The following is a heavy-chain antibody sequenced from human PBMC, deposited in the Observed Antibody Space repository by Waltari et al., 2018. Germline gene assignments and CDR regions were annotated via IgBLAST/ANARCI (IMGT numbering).Heavy chain of an antibody. CDR3: ARTPRRVGATTRGYFDY. J-gene: IGHJ4*02. V-gene: IGHV2-70*01. CDR2: IDWDDDK. Sequence: QVTLRESGPALVKPTQTLTLTCTFSGFSLSTSGMCVSWIRQPPGKALEWLALIDWDDDKYYSTSLKTRLTISKDTSKNQVVLTMTNMDPVDTATYYCARTPRRVGATTRGYFDYWGQGTLVTVSS. CDR1: GFSLSTSGMC. D-gene: IGHD1-26*01.